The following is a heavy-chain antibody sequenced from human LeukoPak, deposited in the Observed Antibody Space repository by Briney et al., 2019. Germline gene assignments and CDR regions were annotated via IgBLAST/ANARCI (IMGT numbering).Heavy chain of an antibody. J-gene: IGHJ4*02. CDR2: IRSKTHGGTT. CDR1: GFTFGDYA. V-gene: IGHV3-49*04. Sequence: GGSLRLSCAASGFTFGDYAMSWVRQAPGKGLEWVGFIRSKTHGGTTEYAAPVKGRFSISRDDSKSIAYLQMNSLKTEDTAVYYCTRDGIPETNWSGYYIDYWGQGILVTVSS. D-gene: IGHD3-3*01. CDR3: TRDGIPETNWSGYYIDY.